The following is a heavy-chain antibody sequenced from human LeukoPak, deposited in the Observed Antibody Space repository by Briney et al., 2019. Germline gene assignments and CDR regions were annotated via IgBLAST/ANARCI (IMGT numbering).Heavy chain of an antibody. J-gene: IGHJ4*02. CDR1: GASISSSSYY. V-gene: IGHV4-39*01. CDR2: IYYSGST. CDR3: ARHQSGYDFDY. Sequence: SETLSLTCTVSGASISSSSYYCGWIRQPPGKGLEWIGIIYYSGSTYYNPSLRSRVTISVDTSKNQFSLRLSSVTAADTAVYYCARHQSGYDFDYWGQGTLVTVSS. D-gene: IGHD5-12*01.